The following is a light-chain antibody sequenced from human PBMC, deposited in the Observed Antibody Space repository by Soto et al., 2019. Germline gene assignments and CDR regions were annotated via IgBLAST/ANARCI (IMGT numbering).Light chain of an antibody. CDR1: RDVSTN. J-gene: IGKJ1*01. CDR2: GAS. CDR3: QHYNNWPPWT. Sequence: ETVMTQSPDTLSVSPGESATLSCRASRDVSTNLAWFQQKPGQTPRLVLYGASKRATGIPARFSGSGSGTHFTLTISSLQSEDFGVYYCQHYNNWPPWTFGQGTKVDIK. V-gene: IGKV3-15*01.